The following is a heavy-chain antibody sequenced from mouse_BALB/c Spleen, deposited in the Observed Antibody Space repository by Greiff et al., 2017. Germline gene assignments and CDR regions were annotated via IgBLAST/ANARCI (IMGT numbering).Heavy chain of an antibody. D-gene: IGHD1-1*01. V-gene: IGHV1S56*01. CDR1: GYTFTSYD. Sequence: QVQLQQSGPELVKPGASVKISCKASGYTFTSYDINWVKQRPGQGLEWIGWIYPGDGSTKYNEKFKGKATLTADKSSSTAYMQLSSLTSENSAVYFCARGYGSSYAMDYWGQGTSVTVSS. CDR3: ARGYGSSYAMDY. CDR2: IYPGDGST. J-gene: IGHJ4*01.